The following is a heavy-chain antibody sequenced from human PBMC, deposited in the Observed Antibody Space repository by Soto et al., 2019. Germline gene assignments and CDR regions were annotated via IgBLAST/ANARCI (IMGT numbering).Heavy chain of an antibody. V-gene: IGHV4-31*03. CDR2: IYYSGST. CDR1: GGSISSGGYY. J-gene: IGHJ2*01. D-gene: IGHD3-3*01. Sequence: QVQLQESGPGLVKPSQTLSLTCTVSGGSISSGGYYWSWIRQHPGKGLEWIGYIYYSGSTYYNPSLTSRVTISVDTSKNQFSLKLSSVTAADTAVYYCARYDFWSGNNWYFDLWGRGTLVTVSS. CDR3: ARYDFWSGNNWYFDL.